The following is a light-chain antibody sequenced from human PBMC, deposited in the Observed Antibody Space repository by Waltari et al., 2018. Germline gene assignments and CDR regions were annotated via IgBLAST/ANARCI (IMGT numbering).Light chain of an antibody. CDR1: SSNIGSNT. V-gene: IGLV1-44*01. Sequence: QSVLTQPPSASGTPGQSVTISCSGSSSNIGSNTVTWYQQLPGTAPKLLIYTNHRRPSGVPDRFSGSKSGTSASLAISGLQSGDEAYYHCATWDDSLNGVIFGGGTKLTVL. CDR2: TNH. CDR3: ATWDDSLNGVI. J-gene: IGLJ2*01.